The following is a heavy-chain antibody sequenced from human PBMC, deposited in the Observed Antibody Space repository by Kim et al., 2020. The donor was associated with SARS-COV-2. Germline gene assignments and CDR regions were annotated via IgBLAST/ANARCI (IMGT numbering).Heavy chain of an antibody. V-gene: IGHV4-59*08. CDR3: ARQGRGYSYGFRPHDAFDI. J-gene: IGHJ3*02. D-gene: IGHD5-18*01. Sequence: SETLSLTCTVSGGSISSYYWSWIRQPPGKGLEWIGYSYYSGSTNYNPSLKSRVTISVDTSKNQFSLKLSSVTAADTAVYYCARQGRGYSYGFRPHDAFDIWGQGTMVTVSS. CDR1: GGSISSYY. CDR2: SYYSGST.